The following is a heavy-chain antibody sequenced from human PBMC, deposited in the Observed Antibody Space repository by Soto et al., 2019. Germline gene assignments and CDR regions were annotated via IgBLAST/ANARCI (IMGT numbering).Heavy chain of an antibody. D-gene: IGHD3-22*01. V-gene: IGHV3-9*01. CDR1: GFTFDDYA. J-gene: IGHJ4*02. CDR2: ISWNSDSI. Sequence: PGGSLRLSCAASGFTFDDYAMHWVRQAPGKGLQWVSGISWNSDSIGYADSVKGRFTISRDNAKNSLYLQINSLRAEDTALYYCAKDATMIVGNYYFDYWGQGTLVTVSS. CDR3: AKDATMIVGNYYFDY.